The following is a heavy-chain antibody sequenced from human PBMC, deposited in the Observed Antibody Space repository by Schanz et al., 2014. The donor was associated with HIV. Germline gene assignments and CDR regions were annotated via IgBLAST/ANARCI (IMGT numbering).Heavy chain of an antibody. CDR2: MNPNSGNT. CDR3: ARGPKWEGLMDV. V-gene: IGHV1-8*01. Sequence: QVQLVQSGAEVKKPGASVKVSCKASGYTFSNFDINWVRQATGQGLEWMGWMNPNSGNTGYAQKFRGRVTMTRDTSISTAYLEVDSLKSEDTAVYYCARGPKWEGLMDVWGQGTTVTVSS. J-gene: IGHJ6*02. D-gene: IGHD1-26*01. CDR1: GYTFSNFD.